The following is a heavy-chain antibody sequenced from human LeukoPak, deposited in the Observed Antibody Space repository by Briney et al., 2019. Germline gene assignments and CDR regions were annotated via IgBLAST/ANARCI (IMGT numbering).Heavy chain of an antibody. J-gene: IGHJ4*02. Sequence: PSETLSLTCTVSGGSISSYYWSWIRQPPGKGLEWIGYIYYSGGTKYNPSLKSRVTISADTSKNQFSLKLYSVTAADTAVYYCARATYDSSGVGYWGQGILVTVSS. D-gene: IGHD3-22*01. CDR3: ARATYDSSGVGY. V-gene: IGHV4-59*01. CDR1: GGSISSYY. CDR2: IYYSGGT.